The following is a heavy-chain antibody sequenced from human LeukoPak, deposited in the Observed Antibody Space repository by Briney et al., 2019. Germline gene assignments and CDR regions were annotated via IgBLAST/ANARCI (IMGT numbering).Heavy chain of an antibody. CDR2: ISGSGGTT. J-gene: IGHJ4*02. D-gene: IGHD1-26*01. CDR1: GFTFSSYA. CDR3: AKRLSSGSYFAAFDY. V-gene: IGHV3-23*01. Sequence: PGGSLRLSCVASGFTFSSYAMSWVRRAPGKGLEWVSTISGSGGTTYHADSVKGRFTISRDNSKNTLYVQMNSLRAEDTAIYYCAKRLSSGSYFAAFDYWGQGTLVTVSS.